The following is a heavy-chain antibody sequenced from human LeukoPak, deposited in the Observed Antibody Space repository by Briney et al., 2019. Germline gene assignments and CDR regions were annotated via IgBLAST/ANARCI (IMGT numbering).Heavy chain of an antibody. CDR1: GFTFSTYW. D-gene: IGHD3-10*01. J-gene: IGHJ4*02. V-gene: IGHV3-7*01. CDR2: MNQDGSEK. Sequence: PGGSLRLSCAASGFTFSTYWMSWLRQAPGKGLVWVAYMNQDGSEKYYVDSVKGRFTISRDNAKNSLYLQMNSLRAEDTAVYYCARFSATYYYGWGSYGFDYWGQGTLVTVSS. CDR3: ARFSATYYYGWGSYGFDY.